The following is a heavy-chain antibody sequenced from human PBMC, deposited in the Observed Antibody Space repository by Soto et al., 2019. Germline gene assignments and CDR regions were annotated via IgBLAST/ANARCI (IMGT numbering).Heavy chain of an antibody. D-gene: IGHD4-4*01. CDR3: ARSPVTDDYYYYYYMGV. CDR2: TRNKATSYTT. CDR1: GFSFSDHY. Sequence: GGSLRLSCAASGFSFSDHYMDWVRQAPGKGLQWVGRTRNKATSYTTEYAASVKGRFTISRDDSKNSLYLQMNSLKTEDMAVYYCARSPVTDDYYYYYYMGVWGKGTTVTVSS. J-gene: IGHJ6*03. V-gene: IGHV3-72*01.